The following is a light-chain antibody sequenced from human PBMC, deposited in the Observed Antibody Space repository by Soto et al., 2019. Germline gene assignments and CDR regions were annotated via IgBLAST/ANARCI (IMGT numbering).Light chain of an antibody. CDR1: SSDVGGYNF. CDR3: CSYASSTSYV. Sequence: QSVLTQPASVSGSPGQSIAISCTETSSDVGGYNFVSWYQQYPGKAPKLMIYDVTSRPSGVSNRFSGSKSGTTASLTISGLQAEDEADYYCCSYASSTSYVFGTGTKVTVL. CDR2: DVT. V-gene: IGLV2-14*01. J-gene: IGLJ1*01.